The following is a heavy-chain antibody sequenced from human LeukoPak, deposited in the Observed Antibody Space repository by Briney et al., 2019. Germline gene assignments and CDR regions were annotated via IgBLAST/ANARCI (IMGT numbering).Heavy chain of an antibody. D-gene: IGHD6-6*01. Sequence: ASVKVSCKASGYTFTGYYMHWVRQAPGQGLEWMGRINPNSGGTNYAQKFQGRVTMTRDTSISTAYMELSRLRSDDTAVYYCARDRYSSSPGDFDYWGQGTLVTVSS. CDR2: INPNSGGT. J-gene: IGHJ4*02. CDR1: GYTFTGYY. V-gene: IGHV1-2*06. CDR3: ARDRYSSSPGDFDY.